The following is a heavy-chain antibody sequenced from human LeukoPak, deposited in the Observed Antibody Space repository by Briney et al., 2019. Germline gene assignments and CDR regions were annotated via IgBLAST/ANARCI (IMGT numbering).Heavy chain of an antibody. CDR1: GFTFSSYG. CDR3: ARGDYYDSSGYYYLVFFH. J-gene: IGHJ4*02. D-gene: IGHD3-22*01. CDR2: ISGSGGST. V-gene: IGHV3-23*01. Sequence: GGSLRLSCAASGFTFSSYGMSWVRQAPGKGLEWVSAISGSGGSTYYADSVKGRFTISRDNAKNSLYLQMNSLRAEDTALYYCARGDYYDSSGYYYLVFFHWGQGNLVTVSS.